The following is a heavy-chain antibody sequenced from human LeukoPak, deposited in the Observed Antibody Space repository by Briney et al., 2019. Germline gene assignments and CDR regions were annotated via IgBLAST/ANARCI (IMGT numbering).Heavy chain of an antibody. CDR2: IYYSGST. J-gene: IGHJ6*02. Sequence: ASETLSLTCTVSGGSISSYYWSWIRQPPGKGLEWIGYIYYSGSTNYNPSLKSRVTISVDTSKNQFSLKLSSVTAADTAVYYCARGTIVAAETNYYYYYGMDVWGQGTTVTVSS. CDR1: GGSISSYY. CDR3: ARGTIVAAETNYYYYYGMDV. V-gene: IGHV4-59*01. D-gene: IGHD5-12*01.